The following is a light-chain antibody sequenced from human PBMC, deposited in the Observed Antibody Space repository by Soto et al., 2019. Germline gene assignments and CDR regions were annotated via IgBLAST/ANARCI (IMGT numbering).Light chain of an antibody. CDR1: QSISSNF. CDR2: GAS. Sequence: EIVLTQSPGSLALSPGEGATLFCRASQSISSNFFAWYQQKPGQAPRLLISGASTRATGIPDRFSGSGSGTDFTLSISRLEPEDFAVYYCQQYASSVTFGQGTKVEIK. J-gene: IGKJ1*01. V-gene: IGKV3-20*01. CDR3: QQYASSVT.